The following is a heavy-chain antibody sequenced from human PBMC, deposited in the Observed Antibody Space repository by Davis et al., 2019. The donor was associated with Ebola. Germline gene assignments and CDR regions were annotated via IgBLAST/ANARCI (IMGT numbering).Heavy chain of an antibody. CDR3: TQSGAYYGMDV. CDR1: GFTFSSYG. CDR2: IWYDGSYK. Sequence: GESLKISCAASGFTFSSYGMHWVRQAPGKGLEWVAVIWYDGSYKYYADSVKGRFTISRDNSKNTLYLQMNSLRAEDTAVYYCTQSGAYYGMDVWGQGTTVTVSS. D-gene: IGHD1-26*01. J-gene: IGHJ6*02. V-gene: IGHV3-33*01.